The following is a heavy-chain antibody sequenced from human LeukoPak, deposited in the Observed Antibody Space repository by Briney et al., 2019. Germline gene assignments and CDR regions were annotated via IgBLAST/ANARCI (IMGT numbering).Heavy chain of an antibody. J-gene: IGHJ4*02. CDR2: ISGSGGST. V-gene: IGHV3-23*01. Sequence: GGSLRLSCAASGFTFSSYAMSWVRQAPGKGLEWVSAISGSGGSTYYADSVKGRFTISRDNSKNTLYLQMNSLRAEDTAVYYCAKDPSGITMIVVAPVDYWGQGTLVTVSS. CDR3: AKDPSGITMIVVAPVDY. D-gene: IGHD3-22*01. CDR1: GFTFSSYA.